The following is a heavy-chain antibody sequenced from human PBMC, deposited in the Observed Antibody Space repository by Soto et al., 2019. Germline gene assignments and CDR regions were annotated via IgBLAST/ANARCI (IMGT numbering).Heavy chain of an antibody. D-gene: IGHD6-19*01. CDR3: ARRPPGIAVNDAFDI. CDR2: IYPGDSDT. CDR1: GYSFTSYW. V-gene: IGHV5-51*01. J-gene: IGHJ3*02. Sequence: GESLKISCKGSGYSFTSYWIGWVRQMPGKGLEWMGIIYPGDSDTRYSPSFQGQVTISADKSISTAYLQWSSLKASDTAMYYCARRPPGIAVNDAFDIWGQGTMVTVSS.